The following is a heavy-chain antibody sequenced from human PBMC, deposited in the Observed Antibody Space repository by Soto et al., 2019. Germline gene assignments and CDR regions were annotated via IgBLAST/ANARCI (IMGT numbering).Heavy chain of an antibody. D-gene: IGHD2-15*01. V-gene: IGHV3-23*01. J-gene: IGHJ3*01. CDR3: AKDRVVVILRAFDV. CDR2: IRNTGGST. CDR1: GFTFSNYA. Sequence: EVQLLESGGGLAQPGGSLRLSCAASGFTFSNYAMTWVRQAPGKGLEWVSTIRNTGGSTFYADSVKGRFTISRDNSKNTVYLQMNSLRAEDTAMYCCAKDRVVVILRAFDVWGQGTMVTVSS.